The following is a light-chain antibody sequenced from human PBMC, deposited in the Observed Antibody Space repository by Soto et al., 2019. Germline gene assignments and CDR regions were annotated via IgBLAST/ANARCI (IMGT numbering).Light chain of an antibody. CDR2: SND. CDR3: AAWDDILNGYV. CDR1: NSNIGSNT. Sequence: QSVLTQPPSASGTPGQRVTISCSGGNSNIGSNTVNWYQQLPGTAPKLLINSNDQRPSGVPDRFSGSKSGTPASLAISGLQSEDEADYYCAAWDDILNGYVFATGTKVTV. J-gene: IGLJ1*01. V-gene: IGLV1-44*01.